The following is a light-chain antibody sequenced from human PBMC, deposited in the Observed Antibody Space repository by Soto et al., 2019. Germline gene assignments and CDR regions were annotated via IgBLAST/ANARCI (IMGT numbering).Light chain of an antibody. CDR3: SSNVVGTNLKI. V-gene: IGLV2-8*01. J-gene: IGLJ2*01. CDR2: EVI. Sequence: QSALTQPPSASGSPGQSVTISCTGTYSDVGGSNYVSWYQQHPGKAPKLVIYEVIQRPSGVPDRCSCSRSGNTASLTVSRLQAEDEADYYCSSNVVGTNLKIFGGGTKLTVL. CDR1: YSDVGGSNY.